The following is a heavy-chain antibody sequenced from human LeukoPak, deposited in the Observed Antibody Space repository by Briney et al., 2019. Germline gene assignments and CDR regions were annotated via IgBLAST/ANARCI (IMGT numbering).Heavy chain of an antibody. J-gene: IGHJ4*02. D-gene: IGHD3-3*01. V-gene: IGHV1-8*01. CDR2: MNPNSGNT. Sequence: VASVTVSCKASGYTFTSYDINWVRQAPGQGLEWMGWMNPNSGNTVYAQKFQGRVTMTRNTSISTAYMELSSLRSEDTAVYYRARAPRITIFGVVQKYCFDYWGQGTLVTVSS. CDR1: GYTFTSYD. CDR3: ARAPRITIFGVVQKYCFDY.